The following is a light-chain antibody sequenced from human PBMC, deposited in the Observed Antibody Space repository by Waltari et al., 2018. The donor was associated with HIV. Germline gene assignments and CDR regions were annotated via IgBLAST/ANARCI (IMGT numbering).Light chain of an antibody. CDR2: DVS. Sequence: QSALTQPASVSGSPGQSITISCTGTSSAVGDYHYGPWYSQHPAKAPKLIIHDVSNRAAGGSRRFSRSKAGNSASLTTSGLQTEDVADDYCSSYTSSSTRVFGTGTKVTVL. CDR1: SSAVGDYHY. J-gene: IGLJ1*01. CDR3: SSYTSSSTRV. V-gene: IGLV2-14*01.